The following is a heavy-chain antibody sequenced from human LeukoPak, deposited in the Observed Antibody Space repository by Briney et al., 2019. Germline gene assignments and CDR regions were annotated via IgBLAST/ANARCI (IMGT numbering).Heavy chain of an antibody. CDR1: GGSFSGYY. CDR2: INHSGST. Sequence: SETLSLTCAVYGGSFSGYYLSWIRQPPGKGLEWIGEINHSGSTNYNPSLKSRVTISVDTSKNQFSLKLSSVTAADTAVYYCARGMYYYGSGSYSLSGYYYGMDVWGQGTTVTVSS. CDR3: ARGMYYYGSGSYSLSGYYYGMDV. D-gene: IGHD3-10*01. J-gene: IGHJ6*02. V-gene: IGHV4-34*09.